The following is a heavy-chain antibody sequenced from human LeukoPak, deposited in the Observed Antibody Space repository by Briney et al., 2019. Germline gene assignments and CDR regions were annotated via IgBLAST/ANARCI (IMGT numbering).Heavy chain of an antibody. CDR2: INHSGST. D-gene: IGHD5-12*01. CDR1: GGSISSYY. CDR3: ARWLHSYDY. V-gene: IGHV4-34*01. J-gene: IGHJ4*02. Sequence: SETLSLTCTVSGGSISSYYWSWIRQPPGKGLEWIGEINHSGSTNYDPSLKSRVTISVDTPKNQFSLKLSSVTAADTAVYYCARWLHSYDYWGQGTLVTVSS.